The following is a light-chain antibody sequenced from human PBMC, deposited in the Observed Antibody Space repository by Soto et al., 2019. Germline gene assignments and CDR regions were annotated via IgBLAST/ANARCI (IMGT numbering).Light chain of an antibody. CDR2: DAS. Sequence: DIQMTQSPSTLSASVGDRVTITCRASQSISSWLAWYQQKPGKAPKLLIYDASSLESGVPSRFSGSGSGTEFTLTISSLQPDDSATYYCQQYNSFLLTFGGGTKVEIK. CDR3: QQYNSFLLT. J-gene: IGKJ4*01. V-gene: IGKV1-5*01. CDR1: QSISSW.